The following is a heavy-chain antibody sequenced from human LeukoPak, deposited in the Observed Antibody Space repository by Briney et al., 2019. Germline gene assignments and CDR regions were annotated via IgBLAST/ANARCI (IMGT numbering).Heavy chain of an antibody. D-gene: IGHD7-27*01. CDR3: ARDGIELGINL. CDR1: GGTFSSYA. J-gene: IGHJ5*02. CDR2: IIPILGIA. V-gene: IGHV1-69*04. Sequence: SVKVSCKASGGTFSSYAISWVRQAPGQGLEWMGRIIPILGIANYAQKFQGRVTITADKSTSTAYMELSSLRSEDTAVYYCARDGIELGINLWGQGTLVTVSS.